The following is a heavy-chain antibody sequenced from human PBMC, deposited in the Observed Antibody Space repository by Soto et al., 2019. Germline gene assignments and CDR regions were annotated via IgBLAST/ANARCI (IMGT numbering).Heavy chain of an antibody. D-gene: IGHD6-19*01. CDR1: GGSDVFNNYP. J-gene: IGHJ5*02. CDR2: IITMFNTA. Sequence: QVQLVQSGAEIKKPASSVKVSCKASGGSDVFNNYPVSWVRQAPGQGLEWMGAIITMFNTADYAQRILGRVTITADEFTETVYMELTSRTSDDTAVYYCARHYPTAVSGAGWFDTWGQGTLVTVSS. V-gene: IGHV1-69*01. CDR3: ARHYPTAVSGAGWFDT.